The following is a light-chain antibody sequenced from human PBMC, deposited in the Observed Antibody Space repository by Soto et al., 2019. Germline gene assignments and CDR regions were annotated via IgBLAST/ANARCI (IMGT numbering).Light chain of an antibody. CDR1: SSNIGAGYD. J-gene: IGLJ2*01. CDR2: GNS. Sequence: QSVLTQPTSVSGAAGQRVAISCTGSSSNIGAGYDVHWYQQLPGTAPKLLIYGNSNRPSGVPDRFSGSKSGTSASLAITGLQAEDEADYYCQSYDSSVSKVVFGGGTKLTVL. V-gene: IGLV1-40*01. CDR3: QSYDSSVSKVV.